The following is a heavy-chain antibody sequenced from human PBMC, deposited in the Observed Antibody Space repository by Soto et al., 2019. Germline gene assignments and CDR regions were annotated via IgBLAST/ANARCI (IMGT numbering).Heavy chain of an antibody. J-gene: IGHJ3*02. Sequence: SETLSLTCAVYGGSFSGYYWSWIRQPPGKGLEWIGEINHSGSTNYNPSLKSRVTISVDTSKNQFSLKLSSVTAADTAVYYCASQSDSYCSGGSCYSRAFDIWGQGAMVTVSS. V-gene: IGHV4-34*01. CDR1: GGSFSGYY. CDR3: ASQSDSYCSGGSCYSRAFDI. D-gene: IGHD2-15*01. CDR2: INHSGST.